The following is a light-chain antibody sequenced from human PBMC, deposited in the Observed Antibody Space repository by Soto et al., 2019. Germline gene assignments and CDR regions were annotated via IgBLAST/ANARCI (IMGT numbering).Light chain of an antibody. Sequence: EIVLTQSPGILSLSPGERATLSCRASQSVSSTYLDWYQQRPGQAPRLLIYGASTRATGIPARFSGSGSGTEFTLTISSLQSEDFAVYYCQQYNNWPPYTFGQGTKLEIK. CDR1: QSVSSTY. V-gene: IGKV3-15*01. CDR2: GAS. J-gene: IGKJ2*01. CDR3: QQYNNWPPYT.